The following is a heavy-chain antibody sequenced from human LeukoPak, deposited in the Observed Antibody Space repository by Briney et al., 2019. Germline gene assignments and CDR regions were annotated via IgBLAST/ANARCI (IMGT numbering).Heavy chain of an antibody. CDR1: GYSISSGYY. D-gene: IGHD4-17*01. J-gene: IGHJ4*02. Sequence: SETLSLTCTVSGYSISSGYYWGWIRQPPGKGLEWIGSIYHSGSTYYNPSLKSRVTISVDTSKNQFSLKLSSATAADTAVYYCARTTTVTFFDYWGQGTLVTVSS. CDR3: ARTTTVTFFDY. V-gene: IGHV4-38-2*02. CDR2: IYHSGST.